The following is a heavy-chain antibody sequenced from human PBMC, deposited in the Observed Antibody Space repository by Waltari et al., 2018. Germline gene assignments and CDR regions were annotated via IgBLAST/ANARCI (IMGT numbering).Heavy chain of an antibody. CDR1: GGPFSSHA. J-gene: IGHJ6*03. CDR3: AREGYCTGGVCSDYYYYYMDV. CDR2: IIPILGIA. Sequence: QVQLVQSGAEVKKPGSSVKVSCQASGGPFSSHAISWVRPAPGQGPDWMGGIIPILGIANYAQKFQGRVTITADESTSTAYMELSSLRSEDTAVYYCAREGYCTGGVCSDYYYYYMDVWGKGTTVTVSS. D-gene: IGHD2-8*02. V-gene: IGHV1-69*04.